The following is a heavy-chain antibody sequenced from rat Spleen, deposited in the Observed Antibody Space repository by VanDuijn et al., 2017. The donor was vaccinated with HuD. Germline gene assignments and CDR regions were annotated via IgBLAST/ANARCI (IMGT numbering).Heavy chain of an antibody. CDR3: TPDLTY. V-gene: IGHV5-29*01. CDR2: ISYDGITT. CDR1: GFTFSDYG. Sequence: EVQLVESGGGLVQPGRSLKLSCAASGFTFSDYGMAWVRQGPTKGLEWVAAISYDGITTYYRDSVKGRFTISRDNAKSTLYLQMDSLRSEDTATYYCTPDLTYWGQGVMVTVSS. J-gene: IGHJ2*01. D-gene: IGHD4-6*01.